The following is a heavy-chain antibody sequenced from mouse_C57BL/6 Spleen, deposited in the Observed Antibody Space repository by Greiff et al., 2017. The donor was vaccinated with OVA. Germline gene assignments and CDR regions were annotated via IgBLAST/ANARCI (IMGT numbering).Heavy chain of an antibody. CDR2: ISNGGGST. CDR1: GFTFSDYY. J-gene: IGHJ3*01. CDR3: ARPGYYGKSGAWFAY. Sequence: EVKLMESGGGLVQPGGSLKLSCAASGFTFSDYYMYWVRQTPEKRLEWVAYISNGGGSTYYPDTVKGRFTISRDNAKNPLYLQMSRLKSEDAAVYYCARPGYYGKSGAWFAYWGQGTLVTVSA. V-gene: IGHV5-12*01. D-gene: IGHD2-1*01.